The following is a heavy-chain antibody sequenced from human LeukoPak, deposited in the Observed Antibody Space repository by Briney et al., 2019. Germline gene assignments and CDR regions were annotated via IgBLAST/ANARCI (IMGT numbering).Heavy chain of an antibody. Sequence: QSGGSLRLSCVVSGITLSNYGMRWVRPAPGKGLEWVSVIYNGGSTYYADSVKGRFPISRDNSKNTLYLQMNSLRAEDTAVYYCARWGRMAARPGGDNWFDPWGQGTMVTVSS. CDR1: GITLSNYG. V-gene: IGHV3-53*01. J-gene: IGHJ5*02. D-gene: IGHD6-6*01. CDR2: IYNGGST. CDR3: ARWGRMAARPGGDNWFDP.